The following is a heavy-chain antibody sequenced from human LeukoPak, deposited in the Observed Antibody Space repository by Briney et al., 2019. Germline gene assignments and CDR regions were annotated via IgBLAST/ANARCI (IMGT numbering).Heavy chain of an antibody. Sequence: GGSLRLSCAASGFTFSDYYMSWIRQAPGKGLEWVSYIGTSGSSIYYADSVKGRFTISRDNAKKSFYLQMNSLRAEDTAVYYRARVGRAITAAGFGAFDIWGQGTMVIVSS. CDR1: GFTFSDYY. CDR2: IGTSGSSI. CDR3: ARVGRAITAAGFGAFDI. D-gene: IGHD6-13*01. V-gene: IGHV3-11*01. J-gene: IGHJ3*02.